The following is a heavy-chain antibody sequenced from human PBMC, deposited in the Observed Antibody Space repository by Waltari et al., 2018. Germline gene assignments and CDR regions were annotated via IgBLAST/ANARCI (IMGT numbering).Heavy chain of an antibody. D-gene: IGHD5-12*01. CDR1: GFTFSSYS. CDR3: ARDRYSGYGHDAFDI. V-gene: IGHV3-48*01. J-gene: IGHJ3*02. CDR2: ISSSSSTI. Sequence: EVQLVESGGGLVQPGGSLRISCAASGFTFSSYSMNWVRQAPGKGLEWVSCISSSSSTIYYADSVKGRFTISRDNAKNSLYLQMNSLRAEDTAVYYCARDRYSGYGHDAFDIWGQGTMVTVSS.